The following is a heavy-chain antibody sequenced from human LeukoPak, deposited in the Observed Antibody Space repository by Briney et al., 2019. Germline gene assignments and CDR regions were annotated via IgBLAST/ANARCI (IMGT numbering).Heavy chain of an antibody. CDR3: AKATMATTYFDY. CDR1: GFTFSSYA. D-gene: IGHD5-24*01. Sequence: PGGSLRLSCAASGFTFSSYAMSWVRQAPGKGLEWVSAIRGRGDTIFYADSLKGRFTVSRDNSKNTLYLQMNSLRAEDTAVYYCAKATMATTYFDYWGQGTLVTVSS. CDR2: IRGRGDTI. V-gene: IGHV3-23*01. J-gene: IGHJ4*02.